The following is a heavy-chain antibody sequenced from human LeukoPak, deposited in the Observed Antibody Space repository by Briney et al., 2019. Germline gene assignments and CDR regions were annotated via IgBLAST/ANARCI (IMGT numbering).Heavy chain of an antibody. CDR3: TGAGYSSGFDS. V-gene: IGHV3-74*03. J-gene: IGHJ5*01. CDR2: INSDEYSI. D-gene: IGHD6-19*01. Sequence: GGSQRLSCAASGFTFSGYWMHWVRQAPGKGLVWVSRINSDEYSITYADSVKGRFTISRDDAKNTLYLQMNSLIAEDTAVYFCTGAGYSSGFDSWGQGTLVTVSS. CDR1: GFTFSGYW.